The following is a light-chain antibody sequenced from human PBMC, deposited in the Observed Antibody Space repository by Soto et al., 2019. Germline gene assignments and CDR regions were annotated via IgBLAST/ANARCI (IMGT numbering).Light chain of an antibody. CDR2: GAS. V-gene: IGKV3-15*01. Sequence: ERVMTQSPATLSVSPGEGATLSCRASQSVGRYLVWYQQKPGQAPRLVISGASTRATGIPARFSGSGSGTEFTLTISSLQSEDFAVYYCQQHXDWPLTFGQGTKV. CDR1: QSVGRY. CDR3: QQHXDWPLT. J-gene: IGKJ1*01.